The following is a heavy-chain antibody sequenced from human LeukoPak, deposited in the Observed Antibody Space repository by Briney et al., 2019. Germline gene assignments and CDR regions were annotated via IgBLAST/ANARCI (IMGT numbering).Heavy chain of an antibody. CDR1: GFTFSSYP. CDR2: ISTSNTYI. J-gene: IGHJ4*02. CDR3: AKGEEGRGVILDY. D-gene: IGHD3-10*01. V-gene: IGHV3-21*04. Sequence: GGSLRLSCAASGFTFSSYPLNWVRQAPGKGLEWVSSISTSNTYIYYADSLKGRFTISRDNSKNSLYLQMNSLRAEDTAVYYCAKGEEGRGVILDYWGQGTLVTVSS.